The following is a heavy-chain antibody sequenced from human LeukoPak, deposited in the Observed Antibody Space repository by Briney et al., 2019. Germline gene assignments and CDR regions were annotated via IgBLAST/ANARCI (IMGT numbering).Heavy chain of an antibody. V-gene: IGHV3-7*03. Sequence: PGGSLRLSCAASGFSFSTYWMSWVRQAPGKGLEWVANIKQDESEKYHVDSVKGRFTISRDNTRNSLYLQMNSLRVEDTAVYYCASGRQLGRWGQGTLVTVSS. CDR2: IKQDESEK. D-gene: IGHD6-13*01. CDR3: ASGRQLGR. J-gene: IGHJ4*02. CDR1: GFSFSTYW.